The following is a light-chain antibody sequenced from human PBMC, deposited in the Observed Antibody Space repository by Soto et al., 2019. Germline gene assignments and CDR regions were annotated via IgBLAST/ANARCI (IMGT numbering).Light chain of an antibody. J-gene: IGLJ2*01. CDR2: EVN. V-gene: IGLV2-8*01. Sequence: QSALTQPPSASGSPGQSVTISCTGTSSDVGGGNFVSWYHQHPGKAPKLMIYEVNKRPSGVPDRFSGSKSGNTASLTVSGLQGEDEADYYCGSNAGTNNLVFGGGTKLTVL. CDR3: GSNAGTNNLV. CDR1: SSDVGGGNF.